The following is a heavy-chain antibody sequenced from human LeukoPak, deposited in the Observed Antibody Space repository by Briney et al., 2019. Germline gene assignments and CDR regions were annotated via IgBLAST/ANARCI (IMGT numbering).Heavy chain of an antibody. CDR1: GYTLTELS. Sequence: ASVKVSCKVSGYTLTELSVHWVRQAPGKGLEWMGNFDPKDGDTIYAQRFQGRVTMTEDTSTHTAYMELSSLRSEDMAVYYCARDSGPSAFDIWGQGTKVTVSS. CDR3: ARDSGPSAFDI. J-gene: IGHJ3*02. CDR2: FDPKDGDT. V-gene: IGHV1-24*01. D-gene: IGHD3-10*01.